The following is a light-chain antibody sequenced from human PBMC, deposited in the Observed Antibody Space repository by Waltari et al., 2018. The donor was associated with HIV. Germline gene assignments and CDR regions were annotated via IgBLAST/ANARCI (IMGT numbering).Light chain of an antibody. CDR3: QQYYSSPRT. Sequence: DLVTTQSPDSLPVSFAERATMHCMSSQDLLSRSNNENYLAWYQQKPGQPPKLLIYWAFTRDSGVPDRFSGSGSGTDFSLTISSLQAEDVAVYYCQQYYSSPRTFGQGTKVEIK. CDR2: WAF. J-gene: IGKJ1*01. V-gene: IGKV4-1*01. CDR1: QDLLSRSNNENY.